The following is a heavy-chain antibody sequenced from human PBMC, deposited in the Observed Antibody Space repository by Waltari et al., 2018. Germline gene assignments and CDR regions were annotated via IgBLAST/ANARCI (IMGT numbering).Heavy chain of an antibody. D-gene: IGHD2-21*02. CDR1: GGSFSGYY. J-gene: IGHJ1*01. Sequence: QVQLQQWGAGLLKPSETLSLTCAVYGGSFSGYYWSWIRQPPGKGLEWIGEINHSGSTNYNPSLKSRVTISVDTSKNQFSLKLSSVTAADTAVYYCARGRYGGNSDYFQHWGQGTLVTVSS. V-gene: IGHV4-34*01. CDR2: INHSGST. CDR3: ARGRYGGNSDYFQH.